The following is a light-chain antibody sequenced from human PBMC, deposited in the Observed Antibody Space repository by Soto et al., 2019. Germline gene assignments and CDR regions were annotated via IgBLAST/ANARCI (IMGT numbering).Light chain of an antibody. CDR3: SSYTSSSTYV. J-gene: IGLJ1*01. CDR2: NVS. CDR1: SSDVGGYNS. Sequence: QSALTQPASVSGSPGRSITISCTGTSSDVGGYNSVSWYQQHPGKAPKLMIYNVSNRPSGVSNRFSGSKSGNTASLTISGLQAEDETDYYCSSYTSSSTYVFGTGTKVTVL. V-gene: IGLV2-14*01.